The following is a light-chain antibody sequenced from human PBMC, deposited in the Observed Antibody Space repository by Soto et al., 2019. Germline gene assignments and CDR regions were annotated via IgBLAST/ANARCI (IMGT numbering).Light chain of an antibody. CDR2: AAS. J-gene: IGKJ5*01. V-gene: IGKV1-39*01. Sequence: IQLTQTPSSLSASLGDRVTITCRASQGISSFLAWYQQKPGKAPKLLIYAASSLQSGVPSRFSGSGSGTDFTLTVSSLQPEDFATYYCHQSYDIPTFGQGTRLEIK. CDR3: HQSYDIPT. CDR1: QGISSF.